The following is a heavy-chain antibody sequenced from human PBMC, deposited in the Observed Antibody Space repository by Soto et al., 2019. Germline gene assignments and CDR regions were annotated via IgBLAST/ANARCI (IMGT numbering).Heavy chain of an antibody. CDR2: INPSGGST. CDR1: GYTFTSYY. D-gene: IGHD2-2*01. CDR3: ASDIVVVPAAMDRNYYYYGMDV. J-gene: IGHJ6*02. Sequence: ASVKVSCKASGYTFTSYYMHWVRQAPGQGLEWMGIINPSGGSTSYAQKFQGRVTMTRDTSTSTVYMELSSLRSEDTAVYYCASDIVVVPAAMDRNYYYYGMDVWGQGTTVTVSS. V-gene: IGHV1-46*01.